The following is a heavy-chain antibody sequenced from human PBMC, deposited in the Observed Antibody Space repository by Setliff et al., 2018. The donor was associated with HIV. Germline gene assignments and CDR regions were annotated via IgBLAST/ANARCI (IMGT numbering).Heavy chain of an antibody. D-gene: IGHD3-16*01. J-gene: IGHJ4*02. CDR1: GFTFSSAW. V-gene: IGHV3-7*01. CDR3: MRWGRPYAIGY. Sequence: GGSLRLSCAASGFTFSSAWMGWVRQAPAKGLEWVANISPDGSASYYVDSVKGRFTISRDNAKNSLYLQLNSLRVEDTAVYYCMRWGRPYAIGYWGQGMLVTVSS. CDR2: ISPDGSAS.